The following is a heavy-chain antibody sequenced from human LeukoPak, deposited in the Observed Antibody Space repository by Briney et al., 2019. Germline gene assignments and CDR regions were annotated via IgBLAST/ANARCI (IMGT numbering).Heavy chain of an antibody. Sequence: ASVKVSCKASGYTFTSYGISWVRQAPGQGLEWMGWISAYNGNTNYAQKLQGRVTMTTDTSTSTAYMKLRSLRSDDTAVYYCARAYYYDSSGYYYPTPADYWGQGTLVTVSS. CDR2: ISAYNGNT. V-gene: IGHV1-18*01. CDR3: ARAYYYDSSGYYYPTPADY. J-gene: IGHJ4*02. CDR1: GYTFTSYG. D-gene: IGHD3-22*01.